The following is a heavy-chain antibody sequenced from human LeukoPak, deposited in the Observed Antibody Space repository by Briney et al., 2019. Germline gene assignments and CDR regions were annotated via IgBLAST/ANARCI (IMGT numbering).Heavy chain of an antibody. CDR3: ASGSPGYFDY. V-gene: IGHV4-38-2*02. D-gene: IGHD6-13*01. Sequence: SSETLSLTRTVSGDSISSGNYWGWIRQPPGKGLEWIGSIFHTGSTYFNLSLKSRVTISVDTSKNQFSLRLSSVTAADTAVYYCASGSPGYFDYWGQGTLVTVSS. J-gene: IGHJ4*02. CDR1: GDSISSGNY. CDR2: IFHTGST.